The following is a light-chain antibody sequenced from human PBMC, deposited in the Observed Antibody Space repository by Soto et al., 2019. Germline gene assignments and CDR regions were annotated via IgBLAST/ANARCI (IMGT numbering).Light chain of an antibody. CDR3: QQYNTYSRT. Sequence: AIRMTQSPSSLSASTGDRVTITCRASQGISSYLAWYQQKPGKAPKLLIYAAYNLQSGVPSRFSGSGSGTDFTLTISCLQPDDFATYYCQQYNTYSRTFGQGTKVDI. CDR2: AAY. CDR1: QGISSY. J-gene: IGKJ1*01. V-gene: IGKV1-8*01.